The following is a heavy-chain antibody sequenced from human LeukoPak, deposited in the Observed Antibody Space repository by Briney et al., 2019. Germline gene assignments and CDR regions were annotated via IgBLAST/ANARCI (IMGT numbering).Heavy chain of an antibody. Sequence: GGSLRLSCVGSAFTFNSYGMHWVRQAPGKGLQWVSATTYDGSTRYHADSVKGRFTISRDNSKDTLYLQMNSLKIEDTATYYCARVRRYSQYESSGYYADSWGQGTLVTASS. V-gene: IGHV3-30*03. CDR2: TTYDGSTR. D-gene: IGHD3-22*01. CDR3: ARVRRYSQYESSGYYADS. J-gene: IGHJ5*01. CDR1: AFTFNSYG.